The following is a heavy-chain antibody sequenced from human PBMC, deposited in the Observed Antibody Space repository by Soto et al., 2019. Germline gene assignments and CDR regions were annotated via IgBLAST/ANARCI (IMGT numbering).Heavy chain of an antibody. V-gene: IGHV1-3*01. D-gene: IGHD2-15*01. Sequence: ASVKVSCKASGYTFTSYGISWVRQAPGQRLEWMGWINAGNGNTKYSQKFQGRVTITRDTSASTAYMELSSLRSEDTAVYYCARGVAPYYFDYWGQGTLVTVSS. CDR2: INAGNGNT. J-gene: IGHJ4*02. CDR1: GYTFTSYG. CDR3: ARGVAPYYFDY.